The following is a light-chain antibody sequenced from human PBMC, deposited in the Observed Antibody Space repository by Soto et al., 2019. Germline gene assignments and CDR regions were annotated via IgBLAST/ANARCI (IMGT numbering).Light chain of an antibody. V-gene: IGKV1-27*01. J-gene: IGKJ4*01. Sequence: DIQMTQSPSSLSAPVGDRVTITCRASQDINNYLAWYQQRPGKVPKLLIYAASTLQSGVPSRFSGSGSGTDFTLTISSLQPEDVATYYCQKYDIAPRTFGGGTKVEIK. CDR2: AAS. CDR3: QKYDIAPRT. CDR1: QDINNY.